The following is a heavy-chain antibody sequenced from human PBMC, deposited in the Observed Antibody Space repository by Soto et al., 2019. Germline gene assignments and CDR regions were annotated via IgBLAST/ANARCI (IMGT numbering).Heavy chain of an antibody. Sequence: SETLSLTCTVSGGSISSGTYYLSWIRQFPGKGLEWIGYIYYSGSTYYNPSLKSRVTMSADTSKNQFSLKLSSVTAADTAVYYCARGHYDFWSGYFATIDYWGQGTLVTVSS. CDR2: IYYSGST. V-gene: IGHV4-30-4*01. J-gene: IGHJ4*02. D-gene: IGHD3-3*01. CDR1: GGSISSGTYY. CDR3: ARGHYDFWSGYFATIDY.